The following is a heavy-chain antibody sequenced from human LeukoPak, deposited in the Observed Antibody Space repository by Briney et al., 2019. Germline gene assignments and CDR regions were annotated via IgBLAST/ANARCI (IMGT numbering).Heavy chain of an antibody. D-gene: IGHD3-16*02. J-gene: IGHJ4*02. Sequence: ASETLSLTCTVSGGSISSGSYYWSWIRQPAGKGLEWIGRIYTSGSTNYNPSLKSRVTISVDTSKNQFSLKLSSVTAADTAVYYCASGYYDYVWGSYRPLDYWGQGTLVTVSS. CDR3: ASGYYDYVWGSYRPLDY. CDR2: IYTSGST. CDR1: GGSISSGSYY. V-gene: IGHV4-61*02.